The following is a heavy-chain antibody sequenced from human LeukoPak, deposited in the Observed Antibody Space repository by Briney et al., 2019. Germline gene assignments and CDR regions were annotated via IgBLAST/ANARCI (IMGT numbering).Heavy chain of an antibody. CDR2: VSGSGFSA. D-gene: IGHD5-18*01. J-gene: IGHJ3*02. CDR1: GFTFSRYA. CDR3: AKDRFGYSFGHDDAFDI. Sequence: GGSLRLSCAACGFTFSRYAVSWVRQAPGKGLEWVSAVSGSGFSAYYADSVKGRFTISRDNSKKKLDVQMNSLRAEDTAVYYCAKDRFGYSFGHDDAFDIWGQGTMVTVSS. V-gene: IGHV3-23*01.